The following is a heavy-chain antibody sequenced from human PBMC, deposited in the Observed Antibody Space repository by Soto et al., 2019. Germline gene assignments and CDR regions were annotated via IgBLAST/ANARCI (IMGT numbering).Heavy chain of an antibody. CDR2: ISYDGSNK. Sequence: GGSLRLSCAASGFTFSSYGMHWVRQAPGKGLEWVAVISYDGSNKYYADSVKGRFTISRDNSKNTLYLQMNSLRAEDTAVYYCEKLKELAALPYYFDYWGQGTLVTVSS. CDR3: EKLKELAALPYYFDY. J-gene: IGHJ4*02. V-gene: IGHV3-30*18. D-gene: IGHD1-1*01. CDR1: GFTFSSYG.